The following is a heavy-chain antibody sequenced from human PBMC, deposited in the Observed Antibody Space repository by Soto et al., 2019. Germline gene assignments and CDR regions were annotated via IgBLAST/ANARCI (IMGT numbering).Heavy chain of an antibody. J-gene: IGHJ4*02. V-gene: IGHV4-59*01. D-gene: IGHD3-22*01. Sequence: PSETLSLTCTVSGGSISSYYWSWIRQPPGKGLEWIGYIYYSGSTNYNPSLKSRVTISVDTSKNQFSLKLSSVTAADTAVYYCARGVVITDFDYWGQGTLVTVSS. CDR2: IYYSGST. CDR1: GGSISSYY. CDR3: ARGVVITDFDY.